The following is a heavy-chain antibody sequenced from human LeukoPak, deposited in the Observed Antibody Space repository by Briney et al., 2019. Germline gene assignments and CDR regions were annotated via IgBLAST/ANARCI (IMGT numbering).Heavy chain of an antibody. CDR2: MFYSGST. CDR3: ARRGQAGYLY. CDR1: GGSFSSYY. Sequence: SETLSLTCTVSGGSFSSYYWSWIRLPPGKGLEWIGYMFYSGSTNYNPSLKSRVTISVDTSRNQFSLKLSSVTAADTAVYYCARRGQAGYLYWGQGTLVTVSS. V-gene: IGHV4-59*12. D-gene: IGHD3-16*02. J-gene: IGHJ4*02.